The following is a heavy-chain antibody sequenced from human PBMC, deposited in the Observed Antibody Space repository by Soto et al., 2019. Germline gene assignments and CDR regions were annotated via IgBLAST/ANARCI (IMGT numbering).Heavy chain of an antibody. D-gene: IGHD3-3*01. V-gene: IGHV1-69*13. CDR2: IIPIFGTA. J-gene: IGHJ6*02. CDR1: GGTFSSYA. Sequence: ASVKVSCKASGGTFSSYAISWVRQAPGQGLEWMGGIIPIFGTANYAQKFQGRVTITADESTSTAYMELSSLRSEDTAVYYCARRVLRFLEWHMDVWGQGTTVTVSS. CDR3: ARRVLRFLEWHMDV.